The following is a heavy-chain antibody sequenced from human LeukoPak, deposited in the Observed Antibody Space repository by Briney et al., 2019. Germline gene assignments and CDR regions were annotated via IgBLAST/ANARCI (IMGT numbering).Heavy chain of an antibody. Sequence: SVKVSCKASGGTFISYAISWVRQAPGQGLEWMGRIIPILGIANYAQKFQGRVTITADKSTSTAYMELSSLRSEDTAVYYCARGSGWSSSEFDYWGQGTLVTVSS. V-gene: IGHV1-69*04. D-gene: IGHD6-19*01. CDR3: ARGSGWSSSEFDY. J-gene: IGHJ4*02. CDR2: IIPILGIA. CDR1: GGTFISYA.